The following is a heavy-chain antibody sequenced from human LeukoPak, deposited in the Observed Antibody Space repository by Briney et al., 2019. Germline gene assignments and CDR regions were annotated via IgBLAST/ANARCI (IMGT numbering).Heavy chain of an antibody. CDR1: GYTFTHDY. Sequence: ASVKVFCRASGYTFTHDYVHWVRQPPGQGREWRGWINPNSGVTTYAQQFQGRVAMTSDMSISTAYMELSRLRSDDTAVYYCARRDYYYYYMDVWGKGTTVTISS. J-gene: IGHJ6*03. V-gene: IGHV1-2*02. CDR3: ARRDYYYYYMDV. CDR2: INPNSGVT.